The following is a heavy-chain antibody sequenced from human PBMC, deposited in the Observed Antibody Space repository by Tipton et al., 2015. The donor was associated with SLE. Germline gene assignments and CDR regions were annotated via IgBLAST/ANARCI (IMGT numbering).Heavy chain of an antibody. D-gene: IGHD6-25*01. CDR2: IYSSGNT. V-gene: IGHV4-59*01. CDR1: GDSISGYF. Sequence: TLSLTCSASGDSISGYFWSWIRQPPGKGLEYIGYIYSSGNTNTSPSLKSRVTMSVDTSKNQFSLKLTSVTAADTAVYYCARWHCISGTCYNMDVWGKGTTVTVSS. J-gene: IGHJ6*03. CDR3: ARWHCISGTCYNMDV.